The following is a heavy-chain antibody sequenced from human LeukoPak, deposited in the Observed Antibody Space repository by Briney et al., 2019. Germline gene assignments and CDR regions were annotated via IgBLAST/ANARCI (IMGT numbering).Heavy chain of an antibody. D-gene: IGHD3-3*01. CDR2: ISYDGSNK. CDR3: ARGSDYDFWSGRF. CDR1: GFTFSSYA. Sequence: GGSLRLSCAASGFTFSSYAMHWVRQAPGKGLEWVAVISYDGSNKYYADSVKGRFTISRDNSKNTLYLQMNSLRAEDTAVYYCARGSDYDFWSGRFWGQGTLVTVSS. V-gene: IGHV3-30-3*01. J-gene: IGHJ4*02.